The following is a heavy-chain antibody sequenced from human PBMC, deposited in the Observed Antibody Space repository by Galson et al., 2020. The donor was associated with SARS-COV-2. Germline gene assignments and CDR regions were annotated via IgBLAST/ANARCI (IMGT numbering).Heavy chain of an antibody. J-gene: IGHJ3*02. V-gene: IGHV4-30-2*01. D-gene: IGHD4-17*01. CDR1: GTSISSGSYS. CDR3: ARLHYGEYAPEAFDI. Sequence: SETLSLTCAVSGTSISSGSYSWNWIRQPPGKGLEWIGYISHSGGTYYNPSLKSRVTISGDRSKNQFSLRLSSVTAADTAVYYCARLHYGEYAPEAFDIW. CDR2: ISHSGGT.